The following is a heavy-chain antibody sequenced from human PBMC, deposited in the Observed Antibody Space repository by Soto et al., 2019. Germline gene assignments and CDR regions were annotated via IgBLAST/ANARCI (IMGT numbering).Heavy chain of an antibody. Sequence: QVQLVESGGGVVQPGRSLRLSCAASGFTFSSYGMHWVRQAPGKGLEWVAVISYDGSNKYYADSMKGRFTISRDNSKNTLYLQMNSLRAEDTAVYYCAKVQGSSWKNYGMDVWGQGTTVTVSS. CDR3: AKVQGSSWKNYGMDV. CDR1: GFTFSSYG. CDR2: ISYDGSNK. J-gene: IGHJ6*02. D-gene: IGHD6-13*01. V-gene: IGHV3-30*18.